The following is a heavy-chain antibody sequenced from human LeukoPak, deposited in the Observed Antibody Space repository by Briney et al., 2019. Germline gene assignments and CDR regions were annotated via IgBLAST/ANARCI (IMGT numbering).Heavy chain of an antibody. CDR3: ASLYCGGDCYSPDL. V-gene: IGHV4-30-4*08. CDR1: GGSISSGDYY. Sequence: SETLSLTCTVSGGSISSGDYYWSWIRQPPGKGLEWIGYIYYSGSTYYNPSLKSRVTISVDTSKNQFSLKLSSVTAADTAVYYCASLYCGGDCYSPDLWGQGTLVTVSS. J-gene: IGHJ5*02. CDR2: IYYSGST. D-gene: IGHD2-21*02.